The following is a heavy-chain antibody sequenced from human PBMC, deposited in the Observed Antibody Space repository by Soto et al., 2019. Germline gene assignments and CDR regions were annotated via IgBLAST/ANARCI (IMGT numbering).Heavy chain of an antibody. D-gene: IGHD3-10*01. CDR1: GGSTRSYY. V-gene: IGHV4-59*01. J-gene: IGHJ4*02. CDR2: IYYSGST. Sequence: PSETLALSCTVSGGSTRSYYWSWIRQPPGKGLEWIGHIYYSGSTNYNPSLKSRVTISLDTSKNQFSLKLSSVTAADTAVYYCARAPYSISGSYDYWGQGTLVTVSS. CDR3: ARAPYSISGSYDY.